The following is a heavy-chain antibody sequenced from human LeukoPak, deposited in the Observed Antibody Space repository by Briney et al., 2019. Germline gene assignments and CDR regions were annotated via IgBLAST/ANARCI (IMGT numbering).Heavy chain of an antibody. V-gene: IGHV3-9*01. J-gene: IGHJ3*01. CDR2: SSWNSGTI. D-gene: IGHD1/OR15-1a*01. CDR3: AKDMAVGTTPRVYAFDV. Sequence: GRSLRLSCAASGFTFSDYAMHWVRQAPGKGLEWVGGSSWNSGTIAYGDSVKGRATISRDNARNSLYLEVNSLRVEDTALYYCAKDMAVGTTPRVYAFDVWGQGSLVTVSS. CDR1: GFTFSDYA.